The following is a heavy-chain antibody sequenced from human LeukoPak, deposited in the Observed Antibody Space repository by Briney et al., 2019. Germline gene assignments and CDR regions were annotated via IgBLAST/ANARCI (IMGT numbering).Heavy chain of an antibody. CDR3: AKDAGSSVIAATDY. D-gene: IGHD2-15*01. CDR1: GFTFSSYS. J-gene: IGHJ4*02. Sequence: GGSLRLSCAASGFTFSSYSMNWVRQAPGKGLEWVSAISGSGGSTYYADSVKGRFTISRDNSKNTLYLQMNSLRAEDTAVYYCAKDAGSSVIAATDYWGQGTLVTVSS. CDR2: ISGSGGST. V-gene: IGHV3-23*01.